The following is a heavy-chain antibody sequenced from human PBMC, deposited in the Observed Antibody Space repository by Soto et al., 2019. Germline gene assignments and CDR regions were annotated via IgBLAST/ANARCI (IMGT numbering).Heavy chain of an antibody. CDR2: IYVTGAV. D-gene: IGHD2-21*01. CDR3: ARLRIATNNYKWFDP. CDR1: GAALNSGNYY. J-gene: IGHJ5*02. V-gene: IGHV4-31*03. Sequence: SETLSLTCSVSGAALNSGNYYWSWIRQVPGKGLEWIGHIYVTGAVDYNPSLRDRITISQDTSERQFSLNLRLVTATDTAVYYCARLRIATNNYKWFDPWGQGTLVTVSS.